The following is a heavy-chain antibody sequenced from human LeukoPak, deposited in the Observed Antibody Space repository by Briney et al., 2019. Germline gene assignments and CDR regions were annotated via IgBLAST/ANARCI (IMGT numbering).Heavy chain of an antibody. CDR2: INPNSGGT. J-gene: IGHJ5*02. D-gene: IGHD3-22*01. CDR1: GYTFMGYY. Sequence: ASVKVSCKASGYTFMGYYMHWVRQAPGQGLEWMGWINPNSGGTNYAQKFQGRVTMTRDTSISTAYMELSRLRSDDTAVYYCARATYYYDSSGYHNWFDPWGQGTLVTV. CDR3: ARATYYYDSSGYHNWFDP. V-gene: IGHV1-2*02.